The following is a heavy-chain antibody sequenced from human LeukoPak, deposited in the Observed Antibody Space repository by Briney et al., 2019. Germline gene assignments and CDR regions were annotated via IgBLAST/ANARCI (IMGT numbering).Heavy chain of an antibody. CDR2: IYYSGST. J-gene: IGHJ2*01. CDR3: ARLSTSVWYFDL. CDR1: GGSTSSYY. D-gene: IGHD2-2*01. V-gene: IGHV4-59*08. Sequence: SETLSLTCTVSGGSTSSYYWSWIRQPPGKGLEWIGYIYYSGSTNYNPSLKSRVTISVDTSKNQFSLKLSSVTAADTAVYYCARLSTSVWYFDLWGRGTLVTVSS.